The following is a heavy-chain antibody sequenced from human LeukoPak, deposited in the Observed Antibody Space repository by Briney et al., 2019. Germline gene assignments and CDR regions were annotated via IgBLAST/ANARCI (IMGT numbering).Heavy chain of an antibody. Sequence: PGGSLRLSCAASGFTFSSYDMSWVCQAPGKGLEWVSYISSSGSTIYYADSVKGRFTISRDNAKNSLYLQMNSLRAEDTAIYYCAKGLERESRLECWGQGTLVTVSS. J-gene: IGHJ4*02. CDR1: GFTFSSYD. D-gene: IGHD1-1*01. CDR2: ISSSGSTI. CDR3: AKGLERESRLEC. V-gene: IGHV3-11*01.